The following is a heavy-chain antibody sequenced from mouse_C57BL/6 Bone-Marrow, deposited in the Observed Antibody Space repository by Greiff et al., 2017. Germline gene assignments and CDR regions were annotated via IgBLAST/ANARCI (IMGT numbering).Heavy chain of an antibody. D-gene: IGHD2-5*01. CDR3: ARHRSGRYYSNYVAWFAY. Sequence: QVQLKQSGAELVKPGASVKLSCKASGYTFTEYTIHWVKQRSGQGLEWIGWFYPGSGSIKYNEKFKDKATLTADKSSSTVYMELSRLTSEDSAVYFCARHRSGRYYSNYVAWFAYWGQGTLVTVSA. V-gene: IGHV1-62-2*01. J-gene: IGHJ3*01. CDR1: GYTFTEYT. CDR2: FYPGSGSI.